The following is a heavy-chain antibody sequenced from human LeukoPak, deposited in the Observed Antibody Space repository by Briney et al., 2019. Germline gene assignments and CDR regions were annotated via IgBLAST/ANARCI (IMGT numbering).Heavy chain of an antibody. D-gene: IGHD7-27*01. CDR2: VHKTGKT. CDR3: ARELLGAPTPGAY. J-gene: IGHJ4*02. CDR1: TVSGSSGNW. V-gene: IGHV4-4*02. Sequence: SETLSLTCALSTVSGSSGNWLSWVRQPPGKGLEWIGEVHKTGKTNYNPSLKTRVTISIDASKNQLSLELTSVTAADAAVYYCARELLGAPTPGAYWGQGTRVTVSS.